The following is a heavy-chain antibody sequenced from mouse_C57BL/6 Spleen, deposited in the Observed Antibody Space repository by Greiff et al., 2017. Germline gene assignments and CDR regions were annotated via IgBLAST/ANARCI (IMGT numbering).Heavy chain of an antibody. J-gene: IGHJ3*01. Sequence: VQLQQPGAELVKPGASVKLSCKASGYTFTSYWMQWVKQRPGQGLEWIGEIDPSDSYTNYNQKFKGKATLTVDTSSSTAYMQLSSLTSEDSAVYYCARKGLPGAYWGQGTLVTVSA. D-gene: IGHD2-2*01. CDR3: ARKGLPGAY. V-gene: IGHV1-50*01. CDR1: GYTFTSYW. CDR2: IDPSDSYT.